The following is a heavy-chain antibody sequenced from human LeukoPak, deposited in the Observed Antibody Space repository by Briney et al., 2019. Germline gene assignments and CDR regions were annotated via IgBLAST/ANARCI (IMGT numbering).Heavy chain of an antibody. CDR1: GFTFSNYA. CDR2: IGGSGSKT. V-gene: IGHV3-23*01. Sequence: GGSLRLSCAASGFTFSNYALSWVRQAPGKRLEWVSTIGGSGSKTFYADSVKGRFIISRDNSKNTVYLQMNSLRAEDTAVYYCAKVPAAGTDYWGQGTLVTVSS. J-gene: IGHJ4*02. CDR3: AKVPAAGTDY. D-gene: IGHD6-13*01.